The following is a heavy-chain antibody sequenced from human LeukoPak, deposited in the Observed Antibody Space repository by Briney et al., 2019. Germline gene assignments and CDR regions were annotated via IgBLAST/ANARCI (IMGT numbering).Heavy chain of an antibody. D-gene: IGHD6-13*01. J-gene: IGHJ4*02. CDR3: ARGRYLTTLGGAAAGFLDS. CDR1: GGSIRSTSYY. CDR2: ICYTGST. V-gene: IGHV4-39*07. Sequence: SETLSLTCTVSGGSIRSTSYYWGCIRQPPGKGLEWIGSICYTGSTYYTPSLKSRVTISVDTSKNQFSLNLSSVTAADTAVYYCARGRYLTTLGGAAAGFLDSWGQGTLVTVSS.